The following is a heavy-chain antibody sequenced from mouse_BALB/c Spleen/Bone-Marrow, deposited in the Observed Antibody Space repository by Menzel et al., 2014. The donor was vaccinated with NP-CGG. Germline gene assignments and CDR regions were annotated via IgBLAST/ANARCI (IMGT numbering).Heavy chain of an antibody. CDR3: NEGYGNYGY. CDR1: GFNIKDYY. D-gene: IGHD2-10*02. Sequence: VQLQQSGAELVRSGASVKLSCTASGFNIKDYYMHWVKQRPEQGLEWIGWIDPENGDTEYAPKFQGKATMTADTSSNTAYLQLSSLTSEDTAVYYCNEGYGNYGYWGQGTLSQSPQ. CDR2: IDPENGDT. V-gene: IGHV14-4*02. J-gene: IGHJ2*01.